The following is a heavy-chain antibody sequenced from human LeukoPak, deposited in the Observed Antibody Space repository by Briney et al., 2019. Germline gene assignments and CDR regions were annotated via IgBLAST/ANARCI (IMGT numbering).Heavy chain of an antibody. D-gene: IGHD3-22*01. CDR2: INPNSGGT. CDR1: GYTFTSYD. CDR3: ARDLLSDYYDSSGEVF. J-gene: IGHJ4*02. Sequence: ASVKVSCKASGYTFTSYDINWVRQAPGQGLEWMGWINPNSGGTNYAQKFQGRVTMTRDTSISTAYMDLSRLRSDDTAVYYCARDLLSDYYDSSGEVFWGQGTLVTVSS. V-gene: IGHV1-2*02.